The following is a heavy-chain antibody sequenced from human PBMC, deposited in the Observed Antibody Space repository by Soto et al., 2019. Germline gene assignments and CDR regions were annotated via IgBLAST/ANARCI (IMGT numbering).Heavy chain of an antibody. V-gene: IGHV3-23*01. CDR1: GFTISPFA. Sequence: EVQLLESGGGLIQPGESLRLSCVASGFTISPFAMSWVRQPPGKGLEWVSGISASSDYTFYADSVRGRFTVSRDNSKSTVSLQMNNLRVEDTALYYCAKDVRGGSPRPDYWGLGTLVTVSS. D-gene: IGHD3-10*01. CDR3: AKDVRGGSPRPDY. J-gene: IGHJ4*02. CDR2: ISASSDYT.